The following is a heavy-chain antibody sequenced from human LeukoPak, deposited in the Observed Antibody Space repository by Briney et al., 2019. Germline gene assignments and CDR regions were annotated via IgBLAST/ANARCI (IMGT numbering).Heavy chain of an antibody. Sequence: NPSETLSLTCTVSGASTSAYYWSWIRQPPGKGLEWIGYSYSGGNANYNPSLKSRVTISIDTSENQFSLRLTSVTAADTAVYFCAHSKRGGGYYINAFAVWGQEALVTISS. CDR2: SYSGGNA. CDR1: GASTSAYY. V-gene: IGHV4-59*01. D-gene: IGHD1-26*01. J-gene: IGHJ3*01. CDR3: AHSKRGGGYYINAFAV.